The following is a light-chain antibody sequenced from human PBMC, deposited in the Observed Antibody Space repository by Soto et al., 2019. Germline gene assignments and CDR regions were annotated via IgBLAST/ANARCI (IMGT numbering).Light chain of an antibody. CDR1: QSVSSR. J-gene: IGKJ5*01. Sequence: EIVMTQSPATLSVSPGERAALSFMASQSVSSRLAWYRQRPGQAPRLVIYDTSTRATGVPARFSGSGSGTEFTLTISSLQSEDFGVYYCQQYNDWFSITFGQGTRLEIK. V-gene: IGKV3-15*01. CDR2: DTS. CDR3: QQYNDWFSIT.